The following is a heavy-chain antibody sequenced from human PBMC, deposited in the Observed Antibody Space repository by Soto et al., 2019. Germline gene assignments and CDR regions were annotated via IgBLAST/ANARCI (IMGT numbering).Heavy chain of an antibody. CDR1: GFPFSNYA. Sequence: EVQMLESGGGLVQPGGSLRLSCAASGFPFSNYAMTWVRQAPGKGLEWVSGISGNTGHAFYADSVEGRFTISRDNSKNTLYLQRDNLRAEDTAVYYCARAPTEYIWGSYLRYFEYWGRGTLVTVSS. CDR3: ARAPTEYIWGSYLRYFEY. CDR2: ISGNTGHA. J-gene: IGHJ4*02. V-gene: IGHV3-23*01. D-gene: IGHD3-16*02.